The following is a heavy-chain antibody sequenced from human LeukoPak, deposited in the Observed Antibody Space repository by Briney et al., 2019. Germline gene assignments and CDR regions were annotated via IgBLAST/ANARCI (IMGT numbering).Heavy chain of an antibody. D-gene: IGHD2-8*01. CDR1: GGSISSYY. J-gene: IGHJ4*02. Sequence: PSETLSLTCTVSGGSISSYYWSWIRQPPGKGLEWIGYIYYSGSTNYNPSLKSRVTISVDTSKNQFSLKLSSVTAADTAVYYCARARIEGLGKVLHDYWGQGTLVTVSS. CDR3: ARARIEGLGKVLHDY. V-gene: IGHV4-59*01. CDR2: IYYSGST.